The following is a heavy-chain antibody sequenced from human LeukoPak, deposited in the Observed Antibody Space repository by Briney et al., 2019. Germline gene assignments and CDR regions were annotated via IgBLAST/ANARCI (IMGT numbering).Heavy chain of an antibody. J-gene: IGHJ4*02. CDR3: AKSGLNRFDY. V-gene: IGHV3-53*01. Sequence: PGGSLRLSCAASGFTVSSNYMSWVRQGPGKGLECVSVISNDGDTYYADSVKGRFTISRDTSKKTLYLQMNSLRAEDTAVYYCAKSGLNRFDYWGQGILVTVSS. D-gene: IGHD3-3*01. CDR2: ISNDGDT. CDR1: GFTVSSNY.